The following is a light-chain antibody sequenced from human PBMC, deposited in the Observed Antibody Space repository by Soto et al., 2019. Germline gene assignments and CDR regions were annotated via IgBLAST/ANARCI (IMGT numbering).Light chain of an antibody. Sequence: EIVLTQSPATLSLSPGERATLSCRASQSVSSYLAWYQQKPGQAPRLLIYDASNRATGIPARFSGSGPGTDFTLTISSLEPEDFAVSYCQQRSKWPPITFGQGTRLEIK. CDR2: DAS. J-gene: IGKJ5*01. CDR1: QSVSSY. CDR3: QQRSKWPPIT. V-gene: IGKV3-11*01.